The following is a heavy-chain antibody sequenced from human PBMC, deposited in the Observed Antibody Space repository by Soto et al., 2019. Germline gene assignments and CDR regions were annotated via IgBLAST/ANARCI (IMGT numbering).Heavy chain of an antibody. J-gene: IGHJ4*02. CDR2: TSGSGGST. D-gene: IGHD2-15*01. Sequence: EVQLLESGGGLVQPGGSLRLSCAASGFTFSSYAMSWVRQAPGKGLEWVSATSGSGGSTYYAESVKGRFTISRDNSKNTLYLQMNSLRAEDTAVYYCAKDRRGCSGGSCYTQPFDYWGQGTLVTVSS. CDR3: AKDRRGCSGGSCYTQPFDY. CDR1: GFTFSSYA. V-gene: IGHV3-23*01.